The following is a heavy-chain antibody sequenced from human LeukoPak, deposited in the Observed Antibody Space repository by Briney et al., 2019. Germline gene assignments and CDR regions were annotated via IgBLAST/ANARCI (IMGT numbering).Heavy chain of an antibody. D-gene: IGHD6-19*01. J-gene: IGHJ6*02. Sequence: SETLSLTCAVYGGSFSGYYWSWIRQPPGKGLEWSGEINHSGSTNYNPSLKSRVTISVDTSKNQFSLKLSSVTAADTAVYYCARALPRAGQSYYYYGMDVWGQGTTVTVSS. CDR2: INHSGST. V-gene: IGHV4-34*01. CDR1: GGSFSGYY. CDR3: ARALPRAGQSYYYYGMDV.